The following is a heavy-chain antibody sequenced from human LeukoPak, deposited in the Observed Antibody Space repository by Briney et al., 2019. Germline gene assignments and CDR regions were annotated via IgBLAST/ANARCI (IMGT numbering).Heavy chain of an antibody. Sequence: SETLSLTCAVYGGSFSGYYWSWIRQPPGEGLEWIGEINHSGSTNYNPSLKSRVTISVDTSKNQFSLKLSSVTAADTAVYYCARRRRIAAAGCYFDYWGQGTLVTVSS. CDR1: GGSFSGYY. J-gene: IGHJ4*02. CDR3: ARRRRIAAAGCYFDY. CDR2: INHSGST. V-gene: IGHV4-34*01. D-gene: IGHD6-13*01.